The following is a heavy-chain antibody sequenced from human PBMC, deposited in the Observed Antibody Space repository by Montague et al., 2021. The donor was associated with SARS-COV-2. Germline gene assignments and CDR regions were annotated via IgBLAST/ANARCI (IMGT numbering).Heavy chain of an antibody. J-gene: IGHJ5*01. Sequence: LSLSWSASGFSFSRYAMSWVRQAPGKGLEWVSGISGASVRIYYADSVKGRFTISRDNSKNTLDVQMNSLRAEDTAVYYCVKVRDSGYDYPNGFDSWGQGTLVTVSS. V-gene: IGHV3-23*01. CDR3: VKVRDSGYDYPNGFDS. CDR2: ISGASVRI. D-gene: IGHD5-12*01. CDR1: GFSFSRYA.